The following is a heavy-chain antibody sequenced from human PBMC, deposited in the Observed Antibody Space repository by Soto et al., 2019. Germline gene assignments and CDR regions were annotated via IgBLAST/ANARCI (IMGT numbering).Heavy chain of an antibody. CDR2: IVVGSGNT. V-gene: IGHV1-58*01. CDR1: GFTFTSSA. CDR3: ASPFEQLGNIDDYYYGMVV. D-gene: IGHD6-13*01. J-gene: IGHJ6*02. Sequence: QMQLVQSGPEVKKPGTSVKVSCKASGFTFTSSAVQWVRQARGQRLAWIGWIVVGSGNTNYAQKFQERVTITRNMATSTAYTELSRLRSEDTAVYYCASPFEQLGNIDDYYYGMVVWGQGTTVTVSS.